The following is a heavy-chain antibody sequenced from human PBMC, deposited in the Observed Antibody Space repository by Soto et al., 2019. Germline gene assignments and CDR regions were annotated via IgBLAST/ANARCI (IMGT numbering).Heavy chain of an antibody. Sequence: GGSLRLSCAASGFTFSDYYMSWIRQAPCKWLEWVSYISSSGSTIYYADSVKGRFTISRDNAKNSLYLQMNSLRAEDTAVYYCARDRWGGSGYGYYYYYGMDVWGQGTTVTVSS. CDR2: ISSSGSTI. J-gene: IGHJ6*02. CDR1: GFTFSDYY. V-gene: IGHV3-11*01. D-gene: IGHD3-22*01. CDR3: ARDRWGGSGYGYYYYYGMDV.